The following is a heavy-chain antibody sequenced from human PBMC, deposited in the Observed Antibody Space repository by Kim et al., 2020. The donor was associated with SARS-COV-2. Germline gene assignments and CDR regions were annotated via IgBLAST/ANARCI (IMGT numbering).Heavy chain of an antibody. CDR3: ARPRGLYGSNWYLLDP. D-gene: IGHD2-2*01. CDR2: INAGNGNT. CDR1: GYVFSDFA. J-gene: IGHJ5*01. Sequence: ASVKVSCKAAGYVFSDFAIHWVRQAPGQRLEWLGWINAGNGNTKYSQKFQGRVAITRNKIANTAYMELSSLTSNDTAVYYCARPRGLYGSNWYLLDPWGQGTLVTVSS. V-gene: IGHV1-3*01.